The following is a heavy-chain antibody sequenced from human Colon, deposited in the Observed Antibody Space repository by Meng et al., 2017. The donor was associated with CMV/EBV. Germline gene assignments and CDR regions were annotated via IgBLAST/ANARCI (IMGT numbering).Heavy chain of an antibody. CDR2: MNPKRGHT. D-gene: IGHD6-6*01. Sequence: FSKASGYSFRRYDIHWVRQAPGQGLEWRGWMNPKRGHTDHAEKFQGRVSMSRNTAISTAYMELISLKSPDTAVYFCTGGTAARRFDYWGQGTLVTVSS. V-gene: IGHV1-8*01. CDR3: TGGTAARRFDY. J-gene: IGHJ4*02. CDR1: GYSFRRYD.